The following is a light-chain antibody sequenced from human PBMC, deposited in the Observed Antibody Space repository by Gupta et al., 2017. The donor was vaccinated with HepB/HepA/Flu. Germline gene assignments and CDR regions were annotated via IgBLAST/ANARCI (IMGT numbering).Light chain of an antibody. Sequence: EVVMTQSQLSLPVTFGQPASISCRSSQSLVYSDGNTYLNWFQQRPGQSPRRLIYKSSNRDSGVPDRFSGSGSGTDFTLKISSVEAEDFAVYYCKQGKHCFFTFGHGTKVDIK. CDR2: KSS. CDR1: QSLVYSDGNTY. V-gene: IGKV2-30*01. J-gene: IGKJ3*01. CDR3: KQGKHCFFT.